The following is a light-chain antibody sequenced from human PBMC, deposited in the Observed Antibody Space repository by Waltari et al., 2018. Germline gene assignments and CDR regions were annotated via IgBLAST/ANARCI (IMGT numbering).Light chain of an antibody. V-gene: IGKV1-5*03. J-gene: IGKJ3*01. Sequence: DIQMTQSPSTLAASGGDRVTITCRASQSIGSSLAWYQQKPGKAPKVVIYEASSLESGVPSRFSGSGSGTEFTLTISSLQPDDFATYYCQQCNSYLLTFGPGTKVEIK. CDR2: EAS. CDR3: QQCNSYLLT. CDR1: QSIGSS.